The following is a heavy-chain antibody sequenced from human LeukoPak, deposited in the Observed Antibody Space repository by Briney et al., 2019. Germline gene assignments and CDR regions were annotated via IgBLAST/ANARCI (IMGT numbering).Heavy chain of an antibody. CDR2: IKQDGSEK. CDR1: GFTFSSYW. J-gene: IGHJ6*03. CDR3: ARDYYDSSGYYRRSVAYYYYYMDV. Sequence: PTGGSLRLSCAASGFTFSSYWMSWVRQAPGKGLEWVANIKQDGSEKYYVDSVKGRFTISRDNAKNSLYLQMNSLRAEDTAVYYCARDYYDSSGYYRRSVAYYYYYMDVWGKGTTVTVSS. D-gene: IGHD3-22*01. V-gene: IGHV3-7*01.